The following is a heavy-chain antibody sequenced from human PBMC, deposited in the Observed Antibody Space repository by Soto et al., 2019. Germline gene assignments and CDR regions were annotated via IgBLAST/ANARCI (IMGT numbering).Heavy chain of an antibody. CDR2: IYYSGST. V-gene: IGHV4-31*03. D-gene: IGHD6-13*01. CDR3: AAVVSSSWHPFDY. J-gene: IGHJ4*02. CDR1: GGSISSGGYY. Sequence: SSETLSLTCTVSGGSISSGGYYWSWIRQHPGKGLEWIGYIYYSGSTYYNPSLKSRVTISVDTSKNQFSLKLSSVTAADTAVYYCAAVVSSSWHPFDYWGQGTLVTVSS.